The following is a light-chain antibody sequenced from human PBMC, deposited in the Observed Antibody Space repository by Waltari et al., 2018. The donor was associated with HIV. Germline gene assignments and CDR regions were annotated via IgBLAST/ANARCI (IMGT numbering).Light chain of an antibody. CDR3: QSYDSSLSGSV. Sequence: QSVLTQPPSVSGAPGQRVTIHCTGSNPTLGAAYDVHWFQQLPGTAPKLVNYGINNRPSGVPDRFSGSKSGTSASLAISGLQAEDEADYYCQSYDSSLSGSVFGGGTKLTVL. V-gene: IGLV1-40*01. J-gene: IGLJ2*01. CDR2: GIN. CDR1: NPTLGAAYD.